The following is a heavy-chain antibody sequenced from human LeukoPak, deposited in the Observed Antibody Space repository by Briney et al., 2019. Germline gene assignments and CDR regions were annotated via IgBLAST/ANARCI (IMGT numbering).Heavy chain of an antibody. CDR3: ARDLGPHSSGYYYSPYYYYGMDV. J-gene: IGHJ6*02. V-gene: IGHV1-2*04. CDR1: GYTFTGYY. CDR2: INPNSGGT. Sequence: GASVKVSCKASGYTFTGYYMHWVRQAPGQGLEWMGWINPNSGGTNYAQKFQGWVTMTRDTSISTAYMELSRLRSDDTAVYYCARDLGPHSSGYYYSPYYYYGMDVWGQGTTVTASS. D-gene: IGHD3-22*01.